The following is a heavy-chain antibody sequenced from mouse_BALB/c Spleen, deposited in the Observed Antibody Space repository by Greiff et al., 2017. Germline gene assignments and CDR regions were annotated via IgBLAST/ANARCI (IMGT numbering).Heavy chain of an antibody. D-gene: IGHD4-1*01. CDR3: ARHFTGGYAMDY. Sequence: EVKLVESGGGLVKPGGSLKLSCAASGFTFSSYAMSWVRQTPEKRLEWVATISSGGSYTYYPDSVKGRFTISRDNAKNTLYLQMSSLRSEDTAMYYCARHFTGGYAMDYWGQGTSVTVSS. J-gene: IGHJ4*01. CDR1: GFTFSSYA. V-gene: IGHV5-9-3*01. CDR2: ISSGGSYT.